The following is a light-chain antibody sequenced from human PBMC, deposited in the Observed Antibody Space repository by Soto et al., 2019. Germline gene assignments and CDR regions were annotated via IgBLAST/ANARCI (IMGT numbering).Light chain of an antibody. CDR2: AAS. CDR3: QQLNNYPYT. V-gene: IGKV1-9*01. Sequence: DIQLTQSPSFLSASVGDRVTITCRASQGISSYLAWYQQKPGKAPNLLIYAASTLQSGVPPRCSGSGSGTDFALRISSLQPDDFATYDGQQLNNYPYTFGRGTKVDIK. J-gene: IGKJ3*01. CDR1: QGISSY.